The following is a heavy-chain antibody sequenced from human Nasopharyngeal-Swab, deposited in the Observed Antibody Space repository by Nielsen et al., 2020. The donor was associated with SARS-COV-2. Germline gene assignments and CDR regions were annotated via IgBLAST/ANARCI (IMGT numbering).Heavy chain of an antibody. CDR2: INHDGSN. Sequence: GSLRLSCDVYGGSFSGYYWTWIRQPPGKGLEWIGEINHDGSNNNNPSLGSRVIISGDTSKNQFSPKLYSVTAADTAVYYCARKVRRWLQFPRVSDAFDIWGQGTMVTVSS. CDR1: GGSFSGYY. V-gene: IGHV4-34*01. CDR3: ARKVRRWLQFPRVSDAFDI. J-gene: IGHJ3*02. D-gene: IGHD5-24*01.